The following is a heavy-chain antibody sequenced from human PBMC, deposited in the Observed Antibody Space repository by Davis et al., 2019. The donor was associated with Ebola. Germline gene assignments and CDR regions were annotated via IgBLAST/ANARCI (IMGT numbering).Heavy chain of an antibody. CDR3: ARVFSGSIVVVVAAIR. V-gene: IGHV3-7*03. CDR2: IKQDGSEK. CDR1: GFTFSSYW. J-gene: IGHJ4*02. D-gene: IGHD2-15*01. Sequence: GGSLRLSCAASGFTFSSYWMSWVRQAPGKGLEWVANIKQDGSEKYYVDSVKGRFTISRDNAKNSLYLQMNSLRAEDTAVYYCARVFSGSIVVVVAAIRWGQGTLVTVSS.